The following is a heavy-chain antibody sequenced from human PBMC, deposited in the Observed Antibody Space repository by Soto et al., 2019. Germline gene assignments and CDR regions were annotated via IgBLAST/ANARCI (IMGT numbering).Heavy chain of an antibody. CDR3: AKDYEDRGFEH. Sequence: QVQLVESGGGVVQPGRSLRLSCAASGFSFRTFGMHWVRQAPGMGLEWVAGIANDAKNDYYADSVKGRFTISRANSRNTLHLEMNNLTAEDTAVYYCAKDYEDRGFEHWAQGVLVTVS. CDR1: GFSFRTFG. J-gene: IGHJ4*02. D-gene: IGHD3-3*01. V-gene: IGHV3-30*18. CDR2: IANDAKND.